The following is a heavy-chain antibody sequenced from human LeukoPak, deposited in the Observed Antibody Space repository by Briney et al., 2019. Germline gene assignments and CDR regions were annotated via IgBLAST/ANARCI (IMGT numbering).Heavy chain of an antibody. CDR3: ARVDIVLMVYAYPHYYCYMDV. CDR2: INHSGST. J-gene: IGHJ6*03. V-gene: IGHV4-34*01. Sequence: PSETLSLTCAVYGGSFSGYYWSWIRQPPGKGLELIGEINHSGSTNYNPSLKSRVTISVDTSKNQFSLNLSSVTAADTAVYYCARVDIVLMVYAYPHYYCYMDVWGKGTTVTVSS. D-gene: IGHD2-8*01. CDR1: GGSFSGYY.